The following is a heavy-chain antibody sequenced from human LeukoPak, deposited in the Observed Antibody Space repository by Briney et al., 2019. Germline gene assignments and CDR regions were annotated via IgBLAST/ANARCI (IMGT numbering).Heavy chain of an antibody. Sequence: SVKVSCKASGGTFSSYAISWVRQAPGQGLEWMGGIIPIFGTANYAQKFQGRVTMTRDTSTSTVYMELSSLRSEDTAVYYCARSEGVGVTVYFQHWGQGTLVTVSS. J-gene: IGHJ1*01. CDR2: IIPIFGTA. CDR1: GGTFSSYA. CDR3: ARSEGVGVTVYFQH. V-gene: IGHV1-69*05. D-gene: IGHD1-26*01.